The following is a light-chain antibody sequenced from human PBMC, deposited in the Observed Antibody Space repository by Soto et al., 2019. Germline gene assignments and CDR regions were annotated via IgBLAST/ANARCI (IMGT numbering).Light chain of an antibody. J-gene: IGKJ1*01. CDR3: QQYNDWPET. CDR2: DAS. V-gene: IGKV3-15*01. Sequence: EIVMTQSPATLSVSPGERATLSCRASQSVGSTLAWYQQKVGQAPRLLIYDASARATGIPARFSGSGSGTEFTLTISSLQSEDFAFYYCQQYNDWPETFGQGTKVEIK. CDR1: QSVGST.